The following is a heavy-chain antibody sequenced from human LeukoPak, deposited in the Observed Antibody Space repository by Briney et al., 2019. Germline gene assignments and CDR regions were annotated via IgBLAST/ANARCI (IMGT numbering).Heavy chain of an antibody. CDR1: GFTFSNYN. CDR3: ALGYSSGWPYFDY. CDR2: ISGSGGST. D-gene: IGHD6-19*01. Sequence: GGSLRLSCAAPGFTFSNYNMNWVRQAPGKGLEWVSAISGSGGSTYYADSVKGRFTISRDNSKNTLYLQMNSLRAEDTAVYYCALGYSSGWPYFDYWGQGTLVTVSS. J-gene: IGHJ4*02. V-gene: IGHV3-23*01.